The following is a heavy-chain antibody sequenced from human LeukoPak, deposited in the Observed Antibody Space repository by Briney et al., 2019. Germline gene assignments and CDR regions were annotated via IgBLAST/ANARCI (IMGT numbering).Heavy chain of an antibody. CDR2: INTDGTVT. D-gene: IGHD6-19*01. CDR3: ATKQWLAPPPDS. J-gene: IGHJ4*02. V-gene: IGHV3-74*01. Sequence: RPGGSLRLSCAASGFTFSKYWMVWVRHAPGKGLESVSRINTDGTVTTYADSVKGRFTVSRDNADNTMFLQMNSVRDEDTAVYYCATKQWLAPPPDSWGQGTPVTVSS. CDR1: GFTFSKYW.